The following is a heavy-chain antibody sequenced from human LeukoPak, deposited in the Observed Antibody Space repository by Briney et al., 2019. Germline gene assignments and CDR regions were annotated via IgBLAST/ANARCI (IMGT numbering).Heavy chain of an antibody. CDR2: INPNSGGT. Sequence: GASVKVSCKASGYTFTGYYMHWVRQAPGQGLEWMGWINPNSGGTNYAQKFQGRVTMTRDTSISTAYMELSRLRSDDTAVYYRASELWSGYYCFDYWGQGTLVTVSS. CDR3: ASELWSGYYCFDY. J-gene: IGHJ4*02. V-gene: IGHV1-2*02. CDR1: GYTFTGYY. D-gene: IGHD3-3*01.